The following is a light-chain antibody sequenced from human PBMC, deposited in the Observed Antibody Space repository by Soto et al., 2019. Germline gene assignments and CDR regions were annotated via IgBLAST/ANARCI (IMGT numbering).Light chain of an antibody. CDR3: SSFTSLTTRV. CDR1: SSDVGGYNY. CDR2: DVT. Sequence: QSALTQPASVSGSPGQSITISCTGTSSDVGGYNYVSWYQQHPGKAPKLLIYDVTNRPSGVSYRFSGSKSGNTASLTISGLQAEDEADYYCSSFTSLTTRVFGGGTQLTVL. J-gene: IGLJ2*01. V-gene: IGLV2-14*03.